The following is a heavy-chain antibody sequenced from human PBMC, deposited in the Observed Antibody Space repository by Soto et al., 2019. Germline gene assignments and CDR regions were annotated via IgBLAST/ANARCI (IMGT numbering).Heavy chain of an antibody. D-gene: IGHD3-10*01. CDR1: GDTFTSYA. CDR2: ISAGNGNT. V-gene: IGHV1-3*01. Sequence: ASVKVACKASGDTFTSYAMHWVRQAPGQRLEWMGWISAGNGNTKYSQKFQGRVTMTTDTSTSTAYMELRSLRSDDTAVYYCAREKYYGSGSYGYYYYMVVWGNGTTVTISS. J-gene: IGHJ6*03. CDR3: AREKYYGSGSYGYYYYMVV.